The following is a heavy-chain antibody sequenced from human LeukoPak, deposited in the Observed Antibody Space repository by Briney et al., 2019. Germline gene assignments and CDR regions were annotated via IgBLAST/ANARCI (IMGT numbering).Heavy chain of an antibody. CDR1: GGSISSGSYY. CDR3: ARDHGYYYYYYMDV. J-gene: IGHJ6*03. Sequence: PSQTLSLTCTVSGGSISSGSYYWSWIRQPAGKGLEWIGRIYTSGSTNYNPSLKSRVTISVDTSKNQFSLKLSSVTAADTAVYYCARDHGYYYYYYMDVWGKGTTVTVSS. CDR2: IYTSGST. V-gene: IGHV4-61*02.